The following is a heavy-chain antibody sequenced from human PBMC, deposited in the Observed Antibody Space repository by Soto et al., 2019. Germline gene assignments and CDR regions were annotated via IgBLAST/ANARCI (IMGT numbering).Heavy chain of an antibody. D-gene: IGHD3-10*01. CDR1: GGPFSGYY. V-gene: IGHV4-34*01. CDR2: INHSGST. J-gene: IGHJ6*02. CDR3: ARVTMVRGVIIHSYYYYYGMDV. Sequence: SETLSLTCAVYGGPFSGYYWSWIRQPPGKGLEWIGEINHSGSTNYNPSLKSQVTISVDTSKNQFSLKLSSVTAADTAVYYCARVTMVRGVIIHSYYYYYGMDVWGQGTTVPSP.